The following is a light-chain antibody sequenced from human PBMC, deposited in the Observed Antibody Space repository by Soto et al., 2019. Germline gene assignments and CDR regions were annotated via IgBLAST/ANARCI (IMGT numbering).Light chain of an antibody. CDR1: SSDVGRYNY. CDR2: EVR. CDR3: TSFTNSGTVI. Sequence: QSVLTQPAAVSGPPGQSITISCTGTSSDVGRYNYVSWYQQHSGKAPKLVIYEVRNRPSGISNRFSASKSGNTASLTISGLQAEDEADYYCTSFTNSGTVIFGGGTKLTVL. J-gene: IGLJ2*01. V-gene: IGLV2-14*01.